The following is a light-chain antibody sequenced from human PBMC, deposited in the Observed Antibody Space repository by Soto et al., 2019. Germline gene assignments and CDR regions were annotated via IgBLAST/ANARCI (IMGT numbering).Light chain of an antibody. CDR3: QQHNNWPPWT. V-gene: IGKV3-15*01. CDR1: QRVSSN. Sequence: EIVMTQSPATLSVSPGERAPLSCRASQRVSSNLAGSQQKPGQAPRLLMYGASTRATGIPDRFSGSGSGTEFTLTISSLQSEDFAVYYCQQHNNWPPWTFGQGTKVEIK. CDR2: GAS. J-gene: IGKJ1*01.